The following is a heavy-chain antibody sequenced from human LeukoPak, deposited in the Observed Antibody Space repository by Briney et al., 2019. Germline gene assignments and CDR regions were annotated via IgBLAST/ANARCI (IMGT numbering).Heavy chain of an antibody. D-gene: IGHD5-18*01. J-gene: IGHJ4*02. Sequence: KPSETLSLTCTVSGGSISSSSYYWGWIRQPPGKGLEWIGSIYYSGSTYYNPSLKSRVTISVDTSKNQFSLKLSSVTAADTAVYYCARVSGGYSYGYGDHWGQGTLVTVSS. CDR1: GGSISSSSYY. CDR3: ARVSGGYSYGYGDH. V-gene: IGHV4-39*07. CDR2: IYYSGST.